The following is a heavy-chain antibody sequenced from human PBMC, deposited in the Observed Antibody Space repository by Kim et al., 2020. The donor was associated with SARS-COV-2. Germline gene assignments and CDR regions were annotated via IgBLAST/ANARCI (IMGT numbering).Heavy chain of an antibody. V-gene: IGHV3-21*01. CDR3: ATAEYCSTTSGQCYYYGMAV. CDR1: GFTFSSYS. Sequence: GGSLRLSCAASGFTFSSYSMNWVRQAPGKGLEWVSSISSSGGYIYYASSLKGRFTISRDDAKNSLYLQMNSLRADDTAVYYCATAEYCSTTSGQCYYYGMAVWGQGTTVTVSS. CDR2: ISSSGGYI. D-gene: IGHD2-2*01. J-gene: IGHJ6*02.